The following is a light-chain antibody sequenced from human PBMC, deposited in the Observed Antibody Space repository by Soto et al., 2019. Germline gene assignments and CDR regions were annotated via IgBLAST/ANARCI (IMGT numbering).Light chain of an antibody. Sequence: DIQMTQSPSTLSASVGDRVTITCRASQSISSWLARYQQKPGKAPKLLIYDASSLESGVPSRFSGSGSGTEFTLTISSLQPDDFATYYCQQYNSYSPYTFGQGTKLEIK. CDR3: QQYNSYSPYT. CDR2: DAS. V-gene: IGKV1-5*01. CDR1: QSISSW. J-gene: IGKJ2*01.